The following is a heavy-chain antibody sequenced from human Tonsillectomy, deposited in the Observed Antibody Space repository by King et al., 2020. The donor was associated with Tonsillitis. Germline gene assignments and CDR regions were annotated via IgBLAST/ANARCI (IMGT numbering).Heavy chain of an antibody. D-gene: IGHD5-24*01. CDR3: AGDPELATTRAFDY. V-gene: IGHV3-21*01. Sequence: VQLVESGGGLVKPGGSLTLSCAASGFNFTPYSMNWVRQPPGKGLEWVSSISSTSTDIYFADSVKGRFTISRDNARKSVFLHMNSLRADDTAVYFCAGDPELATTRAFDYWGRGALVTVSS. CDR1: GFNFTPYS. CDR2: ISSTSTDI. J-gene: IGHJ4*02.